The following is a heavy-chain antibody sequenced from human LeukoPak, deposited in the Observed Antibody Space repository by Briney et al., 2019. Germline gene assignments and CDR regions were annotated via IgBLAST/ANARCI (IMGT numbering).Heavy chain of an antibody. D-gene: IGHD3-22*01. CDR3: AKDPSSGYYSDAFDI. Sequence: GRSLRLSCAAFGFTFSSYGMHWVRQAPGKGLEWVAVISYDGSNKYYADSVKGRFTISRDNSKNTLYLQMNSLRAEDTAVYYCAKDPSSGYYSDAFDIWGQGTMVTVSS. CDR1: GFTFSSYG. V-gene: IGHV3-30*18. CDR2: ISYDGSNK. J-gene: IGHJ3*02.